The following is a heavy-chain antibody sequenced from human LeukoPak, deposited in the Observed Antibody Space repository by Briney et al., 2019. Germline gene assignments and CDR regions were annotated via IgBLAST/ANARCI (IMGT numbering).Heavy chain of an antibody. CDR2: INTGSTYM. D-gene: IGHD1-1*01. CDR1: GFYFSGYS. J-gene: IGHJ6*03. V-gene: IGHV3-21*06. CDR3: ARVEATTGRNYHYYYMDV. Sequence: GGSLRLSCAASGFYFSGYSMNWVRQAPGKGLEWVSSINTGSTYMYYADSVKGRFTISRDNAKNPLHLQMNSLRAEDTAVYFCARVEATTGRNYHYYYMDVWGKGTPVTVSS.